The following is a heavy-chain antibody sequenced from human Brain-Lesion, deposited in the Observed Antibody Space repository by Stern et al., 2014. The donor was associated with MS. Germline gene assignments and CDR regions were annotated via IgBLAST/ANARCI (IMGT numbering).Heavy chain of an antibody. Sequence: VQLLQSGAEVKKPGASVKVSCKASGYTLTDYFMHWVRQAPGQGLEWVGWINPYSGDTKYAQKFQGWVTMTRDSSISTAYMELNSLRSDDTAVYYCARVPGGVFGGMDVWGQGTTVT. CDR3: ARVPGGVFGGMDV. V-gene: IGHV1-2*04. J-gene: IGHJ6*02. CDR2: INPYSGDT. CDR1: GYTLTDYF. D-gene: IGHD4-23*01.